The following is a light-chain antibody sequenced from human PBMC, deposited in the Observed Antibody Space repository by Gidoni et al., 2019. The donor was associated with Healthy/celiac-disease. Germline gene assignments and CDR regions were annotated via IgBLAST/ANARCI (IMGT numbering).Light chain of an antibody. CDR3: MIWHSSAVV. J-gene: IGLJ2*01. CDR2: YKSDSDK. V-gene: IGLV5-45*01. Sequence: QAVLTQPASLSASPGASASLTYILRSGINVGTYRIYWYQQKPGSPPQYLLRYKSDSDKQQGSGVPSRFSGSKDASANAGILLISGLQSEDEADYYCMIWHSSAVVFGGGTKLTVL. CDR1: SGINVGTYR.